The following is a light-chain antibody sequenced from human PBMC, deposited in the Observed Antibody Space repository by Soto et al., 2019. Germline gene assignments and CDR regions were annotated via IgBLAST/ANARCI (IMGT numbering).Light chain of an antibody. CDR3: QQYDYLPLT. V-gene: IGKV1-33*01. J-gene: IGKJ4*01. CDR1: QDITNY. Sequence: DIQMTQSPSSLSASVGDRVTITCQASQDITNYLNWYQQKPGKAPQLLIYDASNLETWVTLRFIGSGSRTDFTFTISSPQPEDIATYYCQQYDYLPLTFGGVTKVEIE. CDR2: DAS.